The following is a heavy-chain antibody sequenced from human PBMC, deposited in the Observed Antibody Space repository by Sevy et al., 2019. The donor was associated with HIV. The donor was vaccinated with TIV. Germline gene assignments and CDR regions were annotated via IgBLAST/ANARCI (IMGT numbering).Heavy chain of an antibody. J-gene: IGHJ4*02. CDR2: ISSRSSYI. CDR3: AGGGICNGGCCYCPPDF. CDR1: GFTFSIYS. Sequence: GGSLRLSCAASGFTFSIYSMTWVRQAPGKGLEWVSSISSRSSYIYYADSVKGRFTISRDNAKNSLYLQMNSLRAEDTAVYYCAGGGICNGGCCYCPPDFWGQGTLVTVSS. V-gene: IGHV3-21*01. D-gene: IGHD2-15*01.